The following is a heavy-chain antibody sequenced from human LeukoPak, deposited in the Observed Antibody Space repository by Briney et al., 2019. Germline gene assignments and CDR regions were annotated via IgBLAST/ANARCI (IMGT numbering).Heavy chain of an antibody. Sequence: GGSLRLSCAASGFTFSSYEMNWVRQAQGKGLEGVSYISSSGSTIYYAESVKGGFTISRDNAKNSLYLQMNSLRAEDTALYYCAKVRYCSCVNCYPDDNWGQGTLVTVSS. V-gene: IGHV3-48*03. J-gene: IGHJ4*02. CDR1: GFTFSSYE. CDR3: AKVRYCSCVNCYPDDN. D-gene: IGHD2-15*01. CDR2: ISSSGSTI.